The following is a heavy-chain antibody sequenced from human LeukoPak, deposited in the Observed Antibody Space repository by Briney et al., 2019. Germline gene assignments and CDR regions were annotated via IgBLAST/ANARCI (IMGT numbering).Heavy chain of an antibody. V-gene: IGHV5-51*01. J-gene: IGHJ6*02. CDR2: IYPGDSDA. D-gene: IGHD2-21*02. CDR3: ARLGADCGGDCYPMDV. Sequence: GESLKISWKGSGYTFTSYWIAWVRQMPGKGLEWMGIIYPGDSDARYSPSFQGQVTISADKSISTAYLQCSSLKASDTAIYYCARLGADCGGDCYPMDVWGQGTTVTVSS. CDR1: GYTFTSYW.